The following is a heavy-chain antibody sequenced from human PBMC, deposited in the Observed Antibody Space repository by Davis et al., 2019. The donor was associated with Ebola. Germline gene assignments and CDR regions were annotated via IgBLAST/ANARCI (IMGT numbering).Heavy chain of an antibody. CDR2: IYPGDSDT. CDR3: ARYLGYCSGGSCYPAEYFQH. J-gene: IGHJ1*01. CDR1: GYIFTSYW. D-gene: IGHD2-15*01. Sequence: GESLKIPCKCSGYIFTSYWIGWVRQMPGKGLEWMGIIYPGDSDTRYSPSFQGQVTISADKSISTAYLQWSSLKASDTAMYYCARYLGYCSGGSCYPAEYFQHWGQGTLVTVSS. V-gene: IGHV5-51*01.